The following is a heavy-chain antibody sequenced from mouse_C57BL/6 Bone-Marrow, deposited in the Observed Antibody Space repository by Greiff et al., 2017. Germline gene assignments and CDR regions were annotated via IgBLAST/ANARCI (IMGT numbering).Heavy chain of an antibody. Sequence: EVKLQQSGTVLARPGASVKMSCKASGYTFTSYWMHWVKQRPGQGLEWIGAIYPGNSDTSYNQKFKGKATLTAVTSSSTAYMELSSLTNEDSAVYYCTRDYDYDRFAYWCQGNRVTVSA. CDR2: IYPGNSDT. CDR3: TRDYDYDRFAY. CDR1: GYTFTSYW. V-gene: IGHV1-5*01. D-gene: IGHD2-4*01. J-gene: IGHJ3*01.